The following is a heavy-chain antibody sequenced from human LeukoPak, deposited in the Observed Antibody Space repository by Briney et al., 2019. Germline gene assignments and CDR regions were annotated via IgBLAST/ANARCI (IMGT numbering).Heavy chain of an antibody. CDR1: GFTFSNYW. V-gene: IGHV3-7*03. Sequence: GGSLRLSCAASGFTFSNYWMTWVRQAPGKGLEWVANIKHDGSEDYYLDSVKGRFTISRGNSRSTVDLQMNSLRVEDTGIYYCARDEIPSGTWGQGTMVIVSS. D-gene: IGHD6-25*01. CDR2: IKHDGSED. J-gene: IGHJ3*01. CDR3: ARDEIPSGT.